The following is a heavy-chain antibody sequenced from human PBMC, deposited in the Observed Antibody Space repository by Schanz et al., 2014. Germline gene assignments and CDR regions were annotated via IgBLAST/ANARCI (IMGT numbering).Heavy chain of an antibody. D-gene: IGHD5-12*01. V-gene: IGHV3-30*18. CDR3: AKELNRRGGPTNFYYYYGMDV. J-gene: IGHJ6*02. CDR2: IYYNGTNK. Sequence: QVQLVESGGGVVQPGRSLRLSCAASGFNFSNYDIHWVRQAPGKGLEWVALIYYNGTNKYYADSVKGRFTISRDNSQNTLYLQMNPLRTEHTAVYSWAKELNRRGGPTNFYYYYGMDVWGQGTTVTVSS. CDR1: GFNFSNYD.